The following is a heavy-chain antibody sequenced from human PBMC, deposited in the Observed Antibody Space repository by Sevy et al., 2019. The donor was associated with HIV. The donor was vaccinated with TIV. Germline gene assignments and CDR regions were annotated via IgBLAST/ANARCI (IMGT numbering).Heavy chain of an antibody. CDR1: GFTVNDKY. V-gene: IGHV3-66*02. Sequence: GGSLRLSCAISGFTVNDKYIIWVRQAPGKGLEWVSVIFSSGSTYYADSAKGRFTISRDNSKNTVDLQMNSVRAEDTAVYYCVSLFLWGRSGWSYFDYWGQGTLVTVSS. CDR2: IFSSGST. J-gene: IGHJ4*02. D-gene: IGHD6-19*01. CDR3: VSLFLWGRSGWSYFDY.